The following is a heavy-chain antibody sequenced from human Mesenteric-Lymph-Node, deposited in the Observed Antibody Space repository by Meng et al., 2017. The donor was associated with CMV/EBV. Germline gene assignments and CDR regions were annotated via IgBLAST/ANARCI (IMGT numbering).Heavy chain of an antibody. CDR3: TRLDSGRYDY. D-gene: IGHD6-19*01. V-gene: IGHV3-30*02. CDR2: IRYDGSNK. J-gene: IGHJ4*02. CDR1: GFTFSIYG. Sequence: GESLKISCAASGFTFSIYGMHWVRQAPGKGLEWVAFIRYDGSNKYYADSVKGRFTISRDNSKNTVYLQMSSLRAEDTAVYYCTRLDSGRYDYWGQGMLVTVSS.